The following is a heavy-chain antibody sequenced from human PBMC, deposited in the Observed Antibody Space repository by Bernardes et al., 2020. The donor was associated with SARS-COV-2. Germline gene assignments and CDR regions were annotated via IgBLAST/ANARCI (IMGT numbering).Heavy chain of an antibody. CDR1: GFAFSDFG. D-gene: IGHD7-27*01. V-gene: IGHV3-23*01. Sequence: GGTLRLSCGASGFAFSDFGIAWVRQAPGQGLEWVSTLNTDGENTHYADSVKGRFTISRDNSKNMLYLQMNSLRAEDTAVYYCANDAGVDVFFDYWGHGTLVTVSS. J-gene: IGHJ4*01. CDR2: LNTDGENT. CDR3: ANDAGVDVFFDY.